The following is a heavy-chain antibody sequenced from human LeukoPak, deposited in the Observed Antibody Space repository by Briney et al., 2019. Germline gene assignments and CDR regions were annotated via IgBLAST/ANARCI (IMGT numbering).Heavy chain of an antibody. CDR2: ISSSGSTI. J-gene: IGHJ4*02. D-gene: IGHD5-12*01. CDR1: GFTFSDYY. CDR3: ARDRGDIVATSPVDY. V-gene: IGHV3-11*01. Sequence: GGSLRLSCAASGFTFSDYYMSWIRQAPGKGLEWVSYISSSGSTIYYADSVKGRFTISRDNAKNSLYLQMDSLRAEDTAVYYCARDRGDIVATSPVDYWGQGTLVTVSS.